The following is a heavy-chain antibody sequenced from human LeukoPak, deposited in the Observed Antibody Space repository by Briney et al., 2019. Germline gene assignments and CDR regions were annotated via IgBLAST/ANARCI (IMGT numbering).Heavy chain of an antibody. V-gene: IGHV1-18*01. D-gene: IGHD4-17*01. J-gene: IGHJ5*02. CDR3: ARGVYGDYGPGTNWYDP. CDR1: GYTFTSYG. CDR2: ISAYNGNT. Sequence: ASVKVSCKASGYTFTSYGISWVRQAPGRGLEWMGWISAYNGNTNYAQKLQGRVTMTTDTSTSTAYMELRSLRSDDTAVYYCARGVYGDYGPGTNWYDPWGQGTLVTVSS.